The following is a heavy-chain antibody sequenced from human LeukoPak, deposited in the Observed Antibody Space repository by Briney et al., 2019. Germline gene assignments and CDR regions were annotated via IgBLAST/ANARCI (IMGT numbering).Heavy chain of an antibody. D-gene: IGHD3-16*01. V-gene: IGHV4-39*07. CDR2: INHSGGT. CDR1: GASISGSGYY. J-gene: IGHJ6*03. CDR3: ARVKDPGGYYYYYYMDV. Sequence: PSETLSLTCAVSGASISGSGYYLGWIRQPPGKGLEWIGEINHSGGTKYNPSLKSRVTISVDTSKNQFSLKLSSVTAADTAMYYCARVKDPGGYYYYYYMDVWGKGTTVTVSS.